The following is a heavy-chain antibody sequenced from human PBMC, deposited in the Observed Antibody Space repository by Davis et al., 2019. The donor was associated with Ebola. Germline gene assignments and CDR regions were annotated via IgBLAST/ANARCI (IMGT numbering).Heavy chain of an antibody. CDR1: GGSFSGYY. D-gene: IGHD6-13*01. CDR3: ARDKGAAGFSYINAFDI. CDR2: INHSGST. Sequence: PGGSLRLSCAVYGGSFSGYYWSWIRQPPGKGLEWIGEINHSGSTNYNPSLKSRVTISVDTSKNQFSLKLSSVTAADTAVYYCARDKGAAGFSYINAFDIWGQGTMVTVSS. V-gene: IGHV4-34*01. J-gene: IGHJ3*02.